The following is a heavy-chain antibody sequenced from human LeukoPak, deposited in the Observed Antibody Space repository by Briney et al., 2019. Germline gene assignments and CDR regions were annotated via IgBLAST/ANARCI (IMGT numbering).Heavy chain of an antibody. CDR3: ARRPMSSRDDYNFYFDY. J-gene: IGHJ4*02. Sequence: SETLSLTCTVSGGSVSSSPYHWSWIRQPPGEGLEWIGTVHYSGNTYFNPSLKSQVTISVDTSKNLFSLRLSSVTAADTAVYYCARRPMSSRDDYNFYFDYWGQGTLVTVSS. CDR1: GGSVSSSPYH. CDR2: VHYSGNT. D-gene: IGHD5-24*01. V-gene: IGHV4-39*01.